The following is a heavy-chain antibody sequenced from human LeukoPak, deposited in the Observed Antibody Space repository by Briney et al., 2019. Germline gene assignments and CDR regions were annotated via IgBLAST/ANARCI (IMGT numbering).Heavy chain of an antibody. J-gene: IGHJ5*02. CDR2: LSGSDNTT. D-gene: IGHD3-22*01. CDR3: ARDPPNSSGS. V-gene: IGHV3-23*01. CDR1: GFTFSTYA. Sequence: GGSLRLSCAASGFTFSTYAMSWVRQAPGKGLEWVSSLSGSDNTTFYADSVKGRFTISRDNSKDTLYLQMNSLRAEDTAVYYCARDPPNSSGSWGQGTLVSVSS.